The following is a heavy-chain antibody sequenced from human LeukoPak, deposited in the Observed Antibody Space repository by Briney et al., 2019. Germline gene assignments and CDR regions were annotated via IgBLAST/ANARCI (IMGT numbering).Heavy chain of an antibody. D-gene: IGHD2-15*01. CDR2: IKQDGSEK. CDR1: GCTFSSYW. CDR3: ARTSHFNLVVVAEDY. J-gene: IGHJ4*02. Sequence: PGGSLRLSCAASGCTFSSYWMSLVRQAPGKGLEWVANIKQDGSEKYYVDSVKGRFTISRDNAKNSLYLQMNSLRAEDTAVYYCARTSHFNLVVVAEDYWGQGTLVTVSS. V-gene: IGHV3-7*01.